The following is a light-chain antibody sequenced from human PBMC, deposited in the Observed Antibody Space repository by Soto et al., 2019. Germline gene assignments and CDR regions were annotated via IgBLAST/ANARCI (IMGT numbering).Light chain of an antibody. Sequence: DIQMTQSPSSLSASVGDRVTITCRASQGISNYLAWYQQKPGKVPKLLIYAASTFQSGVPSRFSGSGSGTDFTLTISALQPEHGATCYCPKYISDSRTFGLGNHVDIK. V-gene: IGKV1-27*01. CDR2: AAS. J-gene: IGKJ3*01. CDR3: PKYISDSRT. CDR1: QGISNY.